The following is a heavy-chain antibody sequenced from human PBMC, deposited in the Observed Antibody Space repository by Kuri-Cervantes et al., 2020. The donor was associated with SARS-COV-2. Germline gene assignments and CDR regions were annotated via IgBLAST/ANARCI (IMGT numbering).Heavy chain of an antibody. CDR2: ISSSSSYI. CDR1: RFTFNTYR. V-gene: IGHV3-21*01. CDR3: ARESATIDY. Sequence: GGSLRLSCAASRFTFNTYRMNWVRQAPGKGLEWVSSISSSSSYIYYADSVQGRFTISRDNAKNTLYLQMNSLRAEDTAVYYCARESATIDYWGQGTLVTVS. D-gene: IGHD1-26*01. J-gene: IGHJ4*02.